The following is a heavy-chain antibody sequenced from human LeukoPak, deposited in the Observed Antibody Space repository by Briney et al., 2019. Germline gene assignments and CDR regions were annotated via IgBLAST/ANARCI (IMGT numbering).Heavy chain of an antibody. Sequence: ASVKVSCKSSGGTFNTHIFNWVRQAPGQGLEWVGRITPVIGTTKYAQRFQARVTITADRSTSTAYLELSGLTYDDTAVYYCTRVTLRGSKYNWFDPWGQGTHVSVSS. CDR3: TRVTLRGSKYNWFDP. CDR1: GGTFNTHI. CDR2: ITPVIGTT. J-gene: IGHJ5*02. D-gene: IGHD1-26*01. V-gene: IGHV1-69*08.